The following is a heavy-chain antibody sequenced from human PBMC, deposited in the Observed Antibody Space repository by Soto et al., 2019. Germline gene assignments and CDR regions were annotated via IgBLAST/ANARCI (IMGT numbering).Heavy chain of an antibody. CDR2: MNPNSGNT. J-gene: IGHJ4*02. CDR1: GYTFTSYD. V-gene: IGHV1-8*01. CDR3: ARTLYGDNVDY. Sequence: QVQLVQSGAEVKKPVASVKVSCKASGYTFTSYDINWVRQATGQGLEWMGWMNPNSGNTGCAQKFQGGVTMNRNTSISTAYMELCGLRSEDTAVYYCARTLYGDNVDYWGQGTLVTVSS. D-gene: IGHD4-17*01.